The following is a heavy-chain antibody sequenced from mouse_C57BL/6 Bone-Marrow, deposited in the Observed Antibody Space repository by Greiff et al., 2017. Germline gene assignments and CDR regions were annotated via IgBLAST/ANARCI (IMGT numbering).Heavy chain of an antibody. CDR2: IHPNSGST. CDR3: ARKSSRRSPLDY. J-gene: IGHJ2*01. V-gene: IGHV1-64*01. D-gene: IGHD1-1*01. Sequence: VQLQQPGAELLKPGASVQLFCKASGYTFTSYWMHRVKQRPGQGLEWIGMIHPNSGSTNYNEKFKSKATLTVDQASRAAYMQLSSLTSADSAVYYCARKSSRRSPLDYWGQGTTLTVSS. CDR1: GYTFTSYW.